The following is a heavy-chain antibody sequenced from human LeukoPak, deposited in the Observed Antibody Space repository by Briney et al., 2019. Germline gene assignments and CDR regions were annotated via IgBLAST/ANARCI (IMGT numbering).Heavy chain of an antibody. Sequence: ASVKVSCKASGYTFTGYYMHWVRQAPGQGLEWMGRINPNSGGTNYAQMFQGRVTMTRDTSISTAYMELSRLRSDDTAVYYCARGGWDWGPCYFDYWGQGTLVTVSS. CDR3: ARGGWDWGPCYFDY. J-gene: IGHJ4*02. V-gene: IGHV1-2*06. CDR1: GYTFTGYY. CDR2: INPNSGGT. D-gene: IGHD7-27*01.